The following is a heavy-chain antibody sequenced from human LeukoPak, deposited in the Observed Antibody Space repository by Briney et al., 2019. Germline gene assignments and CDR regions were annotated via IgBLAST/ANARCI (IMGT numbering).Heavy chain of an antibody. CDR3: ARSPASWYHYYYYMDV. J-gene: IGHJ6*03. CDR2: IYTSGST. Sequence: SETLSLTCTVSGGSISSYYWSWIRQPAGKELEWIGRIYTSGSTNYNPSLKSRVTMSVDTSKNQFSLKLSSVTAADTAVYYCARSPASWYHYYYYMDVWGKGTTVTISS. D-gene: IGHD2-15*01. V-gene: IGHV4-4*07. CDR1: GGSISSYY.